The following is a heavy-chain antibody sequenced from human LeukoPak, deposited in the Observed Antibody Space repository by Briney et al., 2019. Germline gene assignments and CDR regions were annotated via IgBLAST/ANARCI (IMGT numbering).Heavy chain of an antibody. D-gene: IGHD4-23*01. CDR3: APTVGWLTPSEY. CDR1: GDSISDYN. V-gene: IGHV4-4*07. J-gene: IGHJ4*02. CDR2: IYKGGTS. Sequence: SETLSLTCSVSGDSISDYNWSWIRQSAGKGLEWIGRIYKGGTSLYKTSLRDRVTMSVDKSKNQVYLRLTYVTAADTAIYFCAPTVGWLTPSEYWGQGALVTVSS.